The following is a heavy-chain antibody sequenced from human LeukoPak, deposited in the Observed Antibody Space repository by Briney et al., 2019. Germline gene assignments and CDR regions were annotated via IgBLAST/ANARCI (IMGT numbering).Heavy chain of an antibody. D-gene: IGHD3-22*01. V-gene: IGHV4-39*01. CDR3: ARLQYYYDSNGYYSLYYFDY. CDR1: GDSISSSSYY. CDR2: IYYSGST. J-gene: IGHJ4*02. Sequence: SETLSLTCTVSGDSISSSSYYWGWIRQPPGKGLEWIGNIYYSGSTYYNPSLRSRLTISLNTSKNQFSLTLSSVTAADTAVYYCARLQYYYDSNGYYSLYYFDYWGQGTVVTVSS.